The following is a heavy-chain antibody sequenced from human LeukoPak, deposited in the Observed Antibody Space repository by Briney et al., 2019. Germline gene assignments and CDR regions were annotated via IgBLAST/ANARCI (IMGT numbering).Heavy chain of an antibody. CDR2: ISGSGGST. J-gene: IGHJ6*04. CDR1: GFTFSSYA. CDR3: AKASYRYYYYGMDV. D-gene: IGHD3-16*02. Sequence: GGSLRLSCAASGFTFSSYAMSWVRQAPGKGLEWVSAISGSGGSTYYADSVKGRFTISRDNSKNTLYLQMNSLRAEDTAVYYCAKASYRYYYYGMDVWGKGTTVTVSS. V-gene: IGHV3-23*01.